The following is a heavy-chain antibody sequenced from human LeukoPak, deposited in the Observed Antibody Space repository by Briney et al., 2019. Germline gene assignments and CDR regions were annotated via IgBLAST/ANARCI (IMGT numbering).Heavy chain of an antibody. J-gene: IGHJ4*02. CDR1: GYTFTSYG. CDR2: ISAYNGNT. D-gene: IGHD3-10*01. V-gene: IGHV1-18*01. CDR3: AREGMVRGVRTPYFDY. Sequence: AAVKVSCKASGYTFTSYGISCVRQAPGQGLEWMGWISAYNGNTNYAQKLQGRVTMTTDTSTSTAYMELRSLRSDDTAVYYCAREGMVRGVRTPYFDYWGQGTLVTVSS.